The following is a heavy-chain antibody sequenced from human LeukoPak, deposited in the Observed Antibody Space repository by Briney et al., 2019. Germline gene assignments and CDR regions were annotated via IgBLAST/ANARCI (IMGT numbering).Heavy chain of an antibody. CDR1: GGTFSSYA. Sequence: SVKVSCKASGGTFSSYAISWVRQAPGQGHEWMGRIIPILGIANYAQKFQGRVTITADKSTSTAYMELSSLRSEDTAVCYCASLDVLLWFGELLPTYGMDVWGQGTTVTVSS. V-gene: IGHV1-69*04. CDR3: ASLDVLLWFGELLPTYGMDV. D-gene: IGHD3-10*01. CDR2: IIPILGIA. J-gene: IGHJ6*02.